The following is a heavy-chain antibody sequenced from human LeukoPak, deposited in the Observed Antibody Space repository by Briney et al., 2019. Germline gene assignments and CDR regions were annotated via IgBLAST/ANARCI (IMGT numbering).Heavy chain of an antibody. V-gene: IGHV3-7*01. CDR2: IKQDGSEE. Sequence: TGGSLRLSCAASGFTFSSYWMSWVRQAPGKGLEWVANIKQDGSEEYYVDSVKGRFTISRDNAKNSLFLQMTSLRAEDTAVYYCARDREIWLPHNWFDPWGQGTLVTVSS. D-gene: IGHD5-24*01. J-gene: IGHJ5*02. CDR1: GFTFSSYW. CDR3: ARDREIWLPHNWFDP.